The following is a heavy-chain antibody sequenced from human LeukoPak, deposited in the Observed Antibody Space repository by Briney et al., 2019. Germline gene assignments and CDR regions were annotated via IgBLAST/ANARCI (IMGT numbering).Heavy chain of an antibody. CDR2: MNPNGGNT. CDR3: ARASYYDFWSGYYVYNWFDP. V-gene: IGHV1-8*01. D-gene: IGHD3-3*01. Sequence: GASVKVSCKASGYTFTSYDINWVRQATGQGLEWMGWMNPNGGNTGYAQKFQGRVTMTRNTSISTAYMELSSLRSEDTAVYYCARASYYDFWSGYYVYNWFDPWGQGTLVTVSS. CDR1: GYTFTSYD. J-gene: IGHJ5*02.